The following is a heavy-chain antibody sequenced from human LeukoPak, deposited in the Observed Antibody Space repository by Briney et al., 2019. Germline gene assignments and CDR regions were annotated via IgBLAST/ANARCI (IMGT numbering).Heavy chain of an antibody. CDR3: ASGHSYYYMDV. V-gene: IGHV4-38-2*02. J-gene: IGHJ6*03. CDR2: IYHSGST. CDR1: GYSISSGYY. Sequence: SETLSLTCTVSGYSISSGYYWGWIRQPPGKGLEWIGSIYHSGSTYYNPSLKSRVTISVDTSKNQFSLKLSSVTAADTAVFYCASGHSYYYMDVWGNGTTVTVSS.